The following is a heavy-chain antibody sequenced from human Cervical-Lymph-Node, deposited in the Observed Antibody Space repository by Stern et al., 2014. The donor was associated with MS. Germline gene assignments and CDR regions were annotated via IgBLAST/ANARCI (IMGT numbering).Heavy chain of an antibody. CDR1: GYTFTSYA. Sequence: VQLVQSGAEVRKPGASVKVSCKASGYTFTSYAMNWVRQAPGQRLEWMGGINAGTGNTKYSHKFQARVTLTRDTSASTAYMELSSLRSEDTAVYYCAKEGANDCFDYWGQGTLVTVSS. V-gene: IGHV1-3*01. CDR3: AKEGANDCFDY. J-gene: IGHJ4*02. CDR2: INAGTGNT.